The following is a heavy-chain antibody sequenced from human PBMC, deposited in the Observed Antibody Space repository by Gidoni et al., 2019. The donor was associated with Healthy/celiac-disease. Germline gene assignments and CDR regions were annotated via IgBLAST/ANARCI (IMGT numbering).Heavy chain of an antibody. CDR1: SYG. J-gene: IGHJ6*02. V-gene: IGHV3-33*01. Sequence: SYGMHWVRQAPGKGLEWVAVIWYDGSNKYYADSVKGRFTISRDNSKNTLYLQMNSLRAEDTAVYYCAREVNHLYGMDVWGQGTTVTVSS. CDR3: AREVNHLYGMDV. CDR2: IWYDGSNK.